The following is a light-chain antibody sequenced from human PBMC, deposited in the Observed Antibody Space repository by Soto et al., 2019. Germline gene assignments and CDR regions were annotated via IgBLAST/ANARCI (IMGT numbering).Light chain of an antibody. CDR3: SLYASTNTFM. J-gene: IGLJ3*02. V-gene: IGLV2-14*01. Sequence: QSALTQPASVSGSPGQSITISCTGTSSDVGGYNYVSWYQQHPGKAPKLMIYEVSNRPSGVSNRFSGSKSGNTASLTISGLQAEDEADYYCSLYASTNTFMFGGGTKLTVL. CDR2: EVS. CDR1: SSDVGGYNY.